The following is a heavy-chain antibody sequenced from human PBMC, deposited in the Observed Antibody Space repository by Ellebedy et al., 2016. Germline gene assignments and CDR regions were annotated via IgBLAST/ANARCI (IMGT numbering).Heavy chain of an antibody. J-gene: IGHJ5*02. CDR1: GYTFTSYG. V-gene: IGHV1-18*04. CDR3: ARDRGYYYDSSGGP. CDR2: ISAYNGNT. D-gene: IGHD3-22*01. Sequence: ASVKVSXXASGYTFTSYGISWVRQAPGQGLEWMGWISAYNGNTNYAQKLRGRVTMTTDTSTSTAYMELRSLRSDDTAVYYCARDRGYYYDSSGGPWGQGTLVTVSS.